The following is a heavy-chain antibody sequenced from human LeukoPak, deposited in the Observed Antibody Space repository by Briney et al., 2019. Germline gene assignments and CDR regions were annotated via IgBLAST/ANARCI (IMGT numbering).Heavy chain of an antibody. CDR1: GFTFTNYI. CDR3: AKGRQTVRYYMDV. J-gene: IGHJ6*03. Sequence: GGSLRLSCAASGFTFTNYIMSWVRQAPGKGLEWVSAISGSGGATYYADSVKGRFTISRDNSKNMLYLQMNSLRAEDTAVYCCAKGRQTVRYYMDVWGKGTTVTVSS. CDR2: ISGSGGAT. D-gene: IGHD4-11*01. V-gene: IGHV3-23*01.